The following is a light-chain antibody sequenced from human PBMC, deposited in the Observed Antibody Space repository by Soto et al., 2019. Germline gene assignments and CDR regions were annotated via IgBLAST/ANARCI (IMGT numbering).Light chain of an antibody. CDR1: SSNIGAGYD. CDR3: QSYDSSLSGYV. J-gene: IGLJ1*01. V-gene: IGLV1-40*01. CDR2: GNS. Sequence: VLTQPPSVSGAPGQRVTISCTGSSSNIGAGYDVHWYQQLPGTAPKPLIYGNSNRPSGVPDRFSGSKSGTSASLAITGLQAEDEADYYCQSYDSSLSGYVFGTGTKVTVL.